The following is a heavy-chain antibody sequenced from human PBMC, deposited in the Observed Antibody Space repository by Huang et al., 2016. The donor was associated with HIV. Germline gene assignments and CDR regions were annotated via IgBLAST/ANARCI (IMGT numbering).Heavy chain of an antibody. Sequence: QVQLVESGGGVVQPGRSLRLSCTASGFPLSRYAMHWVRQAPGKGLEWVAVISYDGSNQYYADSVKGRFTISRDNSKNTLYLQMNRLEVEDTAVYFCARDPATWYFDLWGRGTLVTVSS. V-gene: IGHV3-30-3*01. CDR3: ARDPATWYFDL. J-gene: IGHJ2*01. CDR1: GFPLSRYA. CDR2: ISYDGSNQ.